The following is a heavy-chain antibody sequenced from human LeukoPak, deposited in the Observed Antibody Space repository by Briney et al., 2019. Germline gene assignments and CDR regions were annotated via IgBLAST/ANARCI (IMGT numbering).Heavy chain of an antibody. CDR3: SRSQFDY. J-gene: IGHJ4*02. Sequence: GGSLRLSCEPSGFPFSSYWMLWVRQAPGKGLVWVSRISGDGTIKTYADFVRGRFTISRDNTKNILYLQMNSLKVEDTATYFCSRSQFDYWGQEVLVTVSP. CDR1: GFPFSSYW. V-gene: IGHV3-74*03. CDR2: ISGDGTIK.